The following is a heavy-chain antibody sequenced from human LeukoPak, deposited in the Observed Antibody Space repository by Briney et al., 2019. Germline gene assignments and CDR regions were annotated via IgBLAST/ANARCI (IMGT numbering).Heavy chain of an antibody. CDR1: GFTFSDYS. CDR3: AGHSYAHLPFHY. V-gene: IGHV3-21*01. J-gene: IGHJ4*02. Sequence: GGSLRLSCAASGFTFSDYSMKWVRQAPGKGMEWVSSISSSMTYIHYADSVKVPFTISRYNAKNSLFLQINSLSAEDTALYYCAGHSYAHLPFHYWGQGTLVTVSS. CDR2: ISSSMTYI. D-gene: IGHD5-18*01.